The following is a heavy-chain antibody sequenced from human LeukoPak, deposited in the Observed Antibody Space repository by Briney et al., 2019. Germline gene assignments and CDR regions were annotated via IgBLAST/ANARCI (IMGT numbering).Heavy chain of an antibody. CDR3: ARGQYYDYGDSGGWFDP. D-gene: IGHD4-17*01. CDR1: GYTFTGYY. J-gene: IGHJ5*02. V-gene: IGHV1-2*02. Sequence: ASVKVSCKASGYTFTGYYMHWVRQAPGQGLEWMGWINPNSGGTNYAQKFQGRVTMTRDTSTSTVYMELSSLRSEDTAVYYCARGQYYDYGDSGGWFDPWGQGTLVTVSS. CDR2: INPNSGGT.